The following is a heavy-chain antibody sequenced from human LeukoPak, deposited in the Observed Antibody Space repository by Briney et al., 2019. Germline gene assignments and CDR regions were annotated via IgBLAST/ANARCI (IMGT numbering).Heavy chain of an antibody. V-gene: IGHV5-51*01. CDR1: GYSFTNYW. CDR3: ARRYYYDSSGYYLAHDAFDI. D-gene: IGHD3-22*01. Sequence: GESLKISCQGSGYSFTNYWIGWVRQMPGKGLDWMGIIYPRDSDTRYSPSFQGQVTISADKSVSTAYLQWSSLKASDTAMYYCARRYYYDSSGYYLAHDAFDIWGQGTMVTVSS. CDR2: IYPRDSDT. J-gene: IGHJ3*02.